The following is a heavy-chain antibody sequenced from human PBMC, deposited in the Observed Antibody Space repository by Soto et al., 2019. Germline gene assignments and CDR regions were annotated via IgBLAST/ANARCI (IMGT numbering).Heavy chain of an antibody. CDR1: GFTFSDYY. CDR3: ARDLQDIVVVKYYYYYMDV. CDR2: ISSSGSTI. D-gene: IGHD2-2*01. Sequence: PGGSLRLSCAASGFTFSDYYMSWIRQALGKGLEWVSYISSSGSTIYYADSVKGRFTISRDNAKNSLYLQMNSLRAEDTAVYYCARDLQDIVVVKYYYYYMDVWGKGTTVTVSS. J-gene: IGHJ6*03. V-gene: IGHV3-11*01.